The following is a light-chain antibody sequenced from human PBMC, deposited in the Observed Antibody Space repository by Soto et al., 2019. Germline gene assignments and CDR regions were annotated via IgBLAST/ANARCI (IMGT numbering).Light chain of an antibody. CDR2: DAS. V-gene: IGKV3-15*01. Sequence: EIVMTQSPAILSVSPGERATLSCGASQSVGRNLAWYQQKPGQTPRLLIYDASTRATGIPDRFVATGSGTEFTLTISSLQSEDVAVYHFHQYNKWPIAFGQGTRLDIK. J-gene: IGKJ5*01. CDR1: QSVGRN. CDR3: HQYNKWPIA.